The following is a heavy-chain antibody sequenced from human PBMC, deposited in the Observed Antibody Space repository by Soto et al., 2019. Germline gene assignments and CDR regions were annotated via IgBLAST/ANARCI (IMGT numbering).Heavy chain of an antibody. CDR2: ISSSGSTI. Sequence: GSLRLSCAASGFTFSSYEMNWVRQAPGKGLEWVSYISSSGSTIYYADSVKGRFTISRDNAKNSLYLQMNSLRAEDTAVYYCAREGSTVRYYYYYGMDVWGQGTTVTVSS. D-gene: IGHD4-4*01. CDR1: GFTFSSYE. J-gene: IGHJ6*02. CDR3: AREGSTVRYYYYYGMDV. V-gene: IGHV3-48*03.